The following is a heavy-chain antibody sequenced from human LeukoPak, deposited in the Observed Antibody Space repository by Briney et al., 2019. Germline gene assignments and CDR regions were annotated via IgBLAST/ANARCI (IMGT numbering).Heavy chain of an antibody. Sequence: SVKVSCKASGGTFSSYAISWVRQAPGQGLEWMGRIIPVLDIANYAQKFQGRVTITADKSTRTAYMELSSLRSEDTAVYYCARDILNIAAAKTYYFSYWGQGTLVTVSS. V-gene: IGHV1-69*04. CDR3: ARDILNIAAAKTYYFSY. CDR2: IIPVLDIA. J-gene: IGHJ4*02. CDR1: GGTFSSYA. D-gene: IGHD6-13*01.